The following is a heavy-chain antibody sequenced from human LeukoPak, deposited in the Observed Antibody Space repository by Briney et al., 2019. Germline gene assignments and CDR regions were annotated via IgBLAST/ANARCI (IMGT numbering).Heavy chain of an antibody. J-gene: IGHJ4*02. D-gene: IGHD1-20*01. CDR2: ISGSGGST. Sequence: PGGSLRLSCAASGFTFSSYAMSWVRQAPGKGLEWVSAISGSGGSTYYADSVKGRFTISRDNSKNTLYLQMNSLRAEDTAVYYCAKASLFAFAKSITYDYWGQGTLVTVSS. CDR1: GFTFSSYA. V-gene: IGHV3-23*01. CDR3: AKASLFAFAKSITYDY.